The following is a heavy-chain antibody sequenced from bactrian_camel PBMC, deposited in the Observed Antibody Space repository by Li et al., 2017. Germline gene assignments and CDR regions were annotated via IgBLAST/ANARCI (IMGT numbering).Heavy chain of an antibody. D-gene: IGHD1*01. CDR3: AARSVGWCPLFEHWLGKRAYTLGGYFDY. CDR1: GLSFDDYD. Sequence: HVQLVESGGGSVQIGGSLRLSCTVSGLSFDDYDMHWYRQAPGDECELVSSISSDGTTKYANSVKGRFTISQDNAKNTLYLQMNSLKPEDTAMYYCAARSVGWCPLFEHWLGKRAYTLGGYFDYWGQGTQVTVS. CDR2: ISSDGTT. J-gene: IGHJ6*01. V-gene: IGHV3S55*01.